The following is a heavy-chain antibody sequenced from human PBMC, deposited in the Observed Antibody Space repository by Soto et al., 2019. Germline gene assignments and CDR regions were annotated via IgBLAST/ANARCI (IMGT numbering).Heavy chain of an antibody. V-gene: IGHV4-31*03. D-gene: IGHD6-13*01. Sequence: PSETLSLACTVSAGSISTGGYYWSWIRQHPGEGLEWIGFIYYSGSTYYNPSLKSRLAISLDASKEQFSLKLTSVTAADTAVYYCARVYSSTYYFDYWGKGIQVTXS. J-gene: IGHJ4*02. CDR1: AGSISTGGYY. CDR3: ARVYSSTYYFDY. CDR2: IYYSGST.